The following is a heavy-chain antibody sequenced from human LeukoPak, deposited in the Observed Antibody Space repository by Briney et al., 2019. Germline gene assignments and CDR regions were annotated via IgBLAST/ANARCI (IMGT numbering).Heavy chain of an antibody. V-gene: IGHV3-21*01. CDR3: AREGPYYYGSGSPDY. Sequence: GGSLGPSCAASGFTFSSYSMNWVRQAPGKGLEWVSSISSSSSYIYYADSVKGRFTISRDNAKNSLYLQMNSLRAEDTAVYYCAREGPYYYGSGSPDYWGQGTLVTVSS. CDR1: GFTFSSYS. CDR2: ISSSSSYI. D-gene: IGHD3-10*01. J-gene: IGHJ4*02.